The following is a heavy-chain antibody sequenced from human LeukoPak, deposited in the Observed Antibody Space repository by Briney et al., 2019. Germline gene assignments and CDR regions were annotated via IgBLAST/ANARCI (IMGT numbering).Heavy chain of an antibody. D-gene: IGHD2-8*01. V-gene: IGHV3-23*01. J-gene: IGHJ5*02. Sequence: PGGSLRLSCGASGFTFSCYGMTWVPQAPGKGLEWVSGISGSGSSTHYADSVKGRFTISRDNSKNTVYLQMNSLRAEGTAVYYCARWYNWFDPWGQGTLVTVSS. CDR1: GFTFSCYG. CDR2: ISGSGSST. CDR3: ARWYNWFDP.